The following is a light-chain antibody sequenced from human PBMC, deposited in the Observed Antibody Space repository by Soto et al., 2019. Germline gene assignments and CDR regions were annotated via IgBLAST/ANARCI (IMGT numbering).Light chain of an antibody. CDR3: QQYGGSPWT. J-gene: IGKJ1*01. Sequence: EIVMTQSPATLSVSPGERATLSCRASQSVSSNLAWYQQKPGQAPRLLIYGASRRATGIPDRFSGSGSGTDFTLTISRLEPEDFAVYYCQQYGGSPWTFGQGTKVDIK. CDR2: GAS. CDR1: QSVSSN. V-gene: IGKV3-20*01.